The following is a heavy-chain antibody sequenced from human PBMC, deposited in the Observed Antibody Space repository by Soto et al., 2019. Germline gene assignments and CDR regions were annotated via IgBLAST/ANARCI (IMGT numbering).Heavy chain of an antibody. CDR1: GFTFDDYA. V-gene: IGHV3-9*01. CDR3: AKGYGDKYPVDY. D-gene: IGHD4-17*01. CDR2: ISWNSGSI. J-gene: IGHJ4*02. Sequence: DVQLVESGGGLVQPGRSLRLSCAASGFTFDDYAMHWVRQAPGKGLEWVSGISWNSGSIGYADSVKGRFTISRDNAKNSLYLQMNSLRAEDTALYYCAKGYGDKYPVDYWGQGTLVTVSS.